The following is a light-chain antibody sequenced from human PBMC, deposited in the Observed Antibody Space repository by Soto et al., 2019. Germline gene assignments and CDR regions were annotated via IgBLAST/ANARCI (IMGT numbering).Light chain of an antibody. CDR2: GAS. CDR1: QSISSN. V-gene: IGKV3-15*01. CDR3: QQYNNWPPIT. J-gene: IGKJ5*01. Sequence: EIVMKQSPATLSVSTGERATLSCRASQSISSNLAWYQQKPGQAPRLLIYGASTRATGIPARFSGSGSGTEYTLTISSLQSEDFAVFCCQQYNNWPPITFGQGTRLEIK.